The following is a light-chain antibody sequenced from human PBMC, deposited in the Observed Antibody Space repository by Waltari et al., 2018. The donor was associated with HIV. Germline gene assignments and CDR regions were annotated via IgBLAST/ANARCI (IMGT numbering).Light chain of an antibody. CDR2: AAS. J-gene: IGKJ1*01. V-gene: IGKV1-9*01. CDR3: QQVNIYPPT. CDR1: QGISSY. Sequence: GDRVTITCRASQGISSYLAWYQHKPGKPPKLLIYAASTLHSGVPSRFSGSGSGTEFTLTISSLQSEDFATYYCQQVNIYPPTFGQGTKVEIK.